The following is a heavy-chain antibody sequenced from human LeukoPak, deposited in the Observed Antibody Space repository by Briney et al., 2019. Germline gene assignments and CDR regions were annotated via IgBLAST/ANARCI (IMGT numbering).Heavy chain of an antibody. CDR3: ANSRYCSSTSCYRRGGGLRRLDSIDAFDI. Sequence: GGSLRLSCAASGFTVSSNYMSWVRQAPGKGLEWVSVIYSGGSTYYADSVKGRFTISRDNSKNTLYLQMNSLRAEDTAVYYCANSRYCSSTSCYRRGGGLRRLDSIDAFDIWGQGTMVTVSS. CDR1: GFTVSSNY. D-gene: IGHD2-2*02. CDR2: IYSGGST. J-gene: IGHJ3*02. V-gene: IGHV3-53*05.